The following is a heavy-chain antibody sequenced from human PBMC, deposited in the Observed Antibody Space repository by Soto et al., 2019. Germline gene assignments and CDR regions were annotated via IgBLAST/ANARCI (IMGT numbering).Heavy chain of an antibody. J-gene: IGHJ4*02. CDR1: GYTFADYA. CDR2: INAGNGDT. Sequence: QVQFVQSGAEVKKPGASVKVSCKASGYTFADYAIHWVRQAPGQSLEWMGWINAGNGDTKYSQKLQGRVTLTTDTSASTAYMDINSLTTDDTAVYYCARDRWVTTLTFDKWGQGTLVIVSS. V-gene: IGHV1-3*01. D-gene: IGHD4-17*01. CDR3: ARDRWVTTLTFDK.